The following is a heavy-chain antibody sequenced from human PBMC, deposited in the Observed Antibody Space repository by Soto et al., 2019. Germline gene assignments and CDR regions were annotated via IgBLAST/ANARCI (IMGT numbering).Heavy chain of an antibody. V-gene: IGHV3-30*18. J-gene: IGHJ4*02. CDR3: AKDPYFYYYDSSGYYPLGHFDY. Sequence: VGSLRLSCAASGFTFSSYGMFWVRQAPGKGLEWVAVISYDGSNKYYADSVKDRFTISRDNSKNTLYLQMNSLRAEDTAVYYCAKDPYFYYYDSSGYYPLGHFDYWGQGTLVTVSS. CDR1: GFTFSSYG. D-gene: IGHD3-22*01. CDR2: ISYDGSNK.